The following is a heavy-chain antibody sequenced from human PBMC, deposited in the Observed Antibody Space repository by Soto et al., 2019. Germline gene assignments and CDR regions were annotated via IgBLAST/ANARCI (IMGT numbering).Heavy chain of an antibody. CDR2: ISAYNGNT. CDR1: GYTFASYG. CDR3: ARDPGPIYSSSSWAYYYYGMDV. V-gene: IGHV1-18*01. J-gene: IGHJ6*02. D-gene: IGHD6-6*01. Sequence: GASVKVSCKASGYTFASYGISWVRQAPGQGLEWMGWISAYNGNTNYAQKLQGRVTMTTDTSTSTAYMELRSLRSDDTAVYYCARDPGPIYSSSSWAYYYYGMDVWGQGTTVTVSS.